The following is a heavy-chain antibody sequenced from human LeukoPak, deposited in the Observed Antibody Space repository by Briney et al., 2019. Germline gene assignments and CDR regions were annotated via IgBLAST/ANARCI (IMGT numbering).Heavy chain of an antibody. CDR3: ARNVYGSGRHDY. D-gene: IGHD3-10*01. V-gene: IGHV4-30-4*01. CDR2: IYHSGST. J-gene: IGHJ4*02. CDR1: GASISSGDYY. Sequence: SETLSLTCTVSGASISSGDYYWSWIRQPPGKGLEWIGFIYHSGSTYYNPSLKSRVTISVDMSNNQFSLKLSSVTAADTAVYYCARNVYGSGRHDYWGQGTLVTVSS.